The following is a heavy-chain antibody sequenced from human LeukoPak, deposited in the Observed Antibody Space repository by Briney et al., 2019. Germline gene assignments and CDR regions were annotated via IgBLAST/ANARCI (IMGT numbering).Heavy chain of an antibody. Sequence: PGGSLRLSCTASGFPFIEYGVNWVRQAPGQGLEWISYIRIDSGNTKYAHSVRGRFTISADKAKNSLYLQMNSLRVEDTAVYYCARDHNYAFDNWGQGTLVSVAS. CDR2: IRIDSGNT. V-gene: IGHV3-48*01. CDR3: ARDHNYAFDN. D-gene: IGHD1-1*01. CDR1: GFPFIEYG. J-gene: IGHJ4*02.